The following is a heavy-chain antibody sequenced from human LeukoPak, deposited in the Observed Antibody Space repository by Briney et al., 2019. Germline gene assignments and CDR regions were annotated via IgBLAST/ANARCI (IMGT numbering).Heavy chain of an antibody. CDR1: GFTFSSYG. Sequence: QPGGSLRLFCAASGFTFSSYGMNWVRQAPGKGLEWVSHISDSSSTIYYADSVKGRLTISRDNAKNSLYLQMNSLRAEDTAVYYCARWGATGYGDYWGQGTLVTVSS. D-gene: IGHD3-9*01. CDR3: ARWGATGYGDY. J-gene: IGHJ4*02. CDR2: ISDSSSTI. V-gene: IGHV3-48*03.